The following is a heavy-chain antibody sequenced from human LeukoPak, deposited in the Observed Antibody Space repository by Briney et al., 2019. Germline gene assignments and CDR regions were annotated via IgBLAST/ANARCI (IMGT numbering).Heavy chain of an antibody. CDR1: GFTFSSYG. J-gene: IGHJ4*02. D-gene: IGHD1-26*01. CDR3: ATDRGGSPFDY. CDR2: IWSDGSNE. V-gene: IGHV3-33*01. Sequence: GGSLRLSCAACGFTFSSYGMHWVRQAPGKGLEWVAVIWSDGSNEGYADSVKGRFTISRDNSKNTLYLQMNSLRAEDTAVYYCATDRGGSPFDYWGQGTLVTVSS.